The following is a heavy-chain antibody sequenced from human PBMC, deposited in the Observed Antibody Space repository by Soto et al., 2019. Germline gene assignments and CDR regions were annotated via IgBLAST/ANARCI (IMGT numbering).Heavy chain of an antibody. J-gene: IGHJ4*02. D-gene: IGHD3-3*01. V-gene: IGHV3-30-3*01. CDR3: ARGLRFVEWLSYFDY. CDR2: ISYDGSNK. CDR1: GFTFSSYA. Sequence: QVQLVESGGGVVQPGRSLRLSCAASGFTFSSYAMHWVRQAPGKGLEWVAVISYDGSNKYYADSVKGRFTISRDNSKNTLYLQMNSLRAEDTAVYYCARGLRFVEWLSYFDYWGQGTLVTVSS.